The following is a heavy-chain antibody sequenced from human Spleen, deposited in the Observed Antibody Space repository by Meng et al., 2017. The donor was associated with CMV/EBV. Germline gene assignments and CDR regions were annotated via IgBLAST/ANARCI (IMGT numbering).Heavy chain of an antibody. CDR3: ARVLPLNRRFDY. CDR1: GGSISSSSYY. J-gene: IGHJ4*02. CDR2: IYYSGST. Sequence: RRQRPEPGPVLVKPSGTLSLTCTVSGGSISSSSYYWGWIRQPPGKGLEWIGSIYYSGSTYYNPSLKSRVTISVDTSKNQFSLKLSSVTAADTAVYYCARVLPLNRRFDYWGQGTLVTVSS. V-gene: IGHV4-39*06.